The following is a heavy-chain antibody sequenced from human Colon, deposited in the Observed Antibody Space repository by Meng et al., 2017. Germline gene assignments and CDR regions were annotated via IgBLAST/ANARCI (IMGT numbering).Heavy chain of an antibody. Sequence: GESLKISCAASGFTFSSHVMHWVRQAPGKGLDWVALISYDGSNQYYADSVQGRFTISRDNSKNTLYLQMNSLRGEDTAVYYCATRGFSDYDKSYYFDYWGRGTLVTVSS. V-gene: IGHV3-30*03. CDR1: GFTFSSHV. J-gene: IGHJ4*02. CDR3: ATRGFSDYDKSYYFDY. D-gene: IGHD5-12*01. CDR2: ISYDGSNQ.